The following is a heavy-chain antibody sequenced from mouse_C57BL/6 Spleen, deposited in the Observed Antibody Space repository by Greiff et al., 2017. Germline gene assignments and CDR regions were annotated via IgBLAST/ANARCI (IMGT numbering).Heavy chain of an antibody. D-gene: IGHD2-5*01. CDR2: IDPETGGT. CDR3: TNAYYSNYLLFAY. Sequence: QVQLQQSGAELVRPGASVTLSCKASGYTFTDYEIHWVKQTPVHGLEWIGAIDPETGGTAYNQKFKGKAILTADKSSSTAYMELRSLTSEDSAVYYCTNAYYSNYLLFAYWGQGTLVTVSA. CDR1: GYTFTDYE. J-gene: IGHJ3*01. V-gene: IGHV1-15*01.